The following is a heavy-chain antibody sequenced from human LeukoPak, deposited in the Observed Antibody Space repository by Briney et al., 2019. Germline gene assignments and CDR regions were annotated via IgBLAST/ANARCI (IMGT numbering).Heavy chain of an antibody. CDR2: INHSGST. CDR1: GGSISSYY. J-gene: IGHJ5*02. CDR3: ASRGEKGWFDP. V-gene: IGHV4-34*01. Sequence: PSETLSLTCTVSGGSISSYYWSWIRQPAGKGLEWIGEINHSGSTNYNPSLKSRVTISVDTSKNQFSLKLSSVTAADTAVYYCASRGEKGWFDPWGQGTLVTVSS. D-gene: IGHD2-21*01.